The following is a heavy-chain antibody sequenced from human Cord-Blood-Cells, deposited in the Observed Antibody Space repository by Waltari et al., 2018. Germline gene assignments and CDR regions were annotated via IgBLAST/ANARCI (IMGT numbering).Heavy chain of an antibody. V-gene: IGHV4-59*01. Sequence: QVQLQESGPGLVTPSETLSLTCTVSGCSISSSYWSWIRQPPGKGLEWIGYIYYSGSTNYNPSLKSRVTISVDTSKNQFSLKLSSVTAADTAVYYCARARYCSGGSCYSNAFDIWGQGTMVTVSS. J-gene: IGHJ3*02. CDR3: ARARYCSGGSCYSNAFDI. D-gene: IGHD2-15*01. CDR2: IYYSGST. CDR1: GCSISSSY.